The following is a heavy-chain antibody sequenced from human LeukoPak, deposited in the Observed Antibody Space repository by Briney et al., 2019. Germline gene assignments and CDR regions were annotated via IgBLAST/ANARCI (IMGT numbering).Heavy chain of an antibody. CDR2: INPSGGST. Sequence: ASEKVSCKASGYTFTSYYMHWVRQAPGQGLEWMGIINPSGGSTSYAQKFQGRVTMTRDTSTSTVYMELSSLRSEDTAVYYCARDTGLYSSGWPGGYGYWGQGTLVTVSS. CDR1: GYTFTSYY. V-gene: IGHV1-46*01. D-gene: IGHD6-19*01. J-gene: IGHJ4*02. CDR3: ARDTGLYSSGWPGGYGY.